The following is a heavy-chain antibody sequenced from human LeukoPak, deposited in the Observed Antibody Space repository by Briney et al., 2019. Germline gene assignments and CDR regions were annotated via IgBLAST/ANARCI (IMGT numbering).Heavy chain of an antibody. CDR1: GYSFTNYW. CDR3: ARQGDDYDAFDI. J-gene: IGHJ3*02. Sequence: GESLKISCKGSGYSFTNYWIAWVRQMPGKGLEWMGTIYPGDSDTKYSPSFQGQVTISADKSISTAYLQWSSLKASDTAMYYCARQGDDYDAFDIWGQGTMVTVSS. V-gene: IGHV5-51*01. D-gene: IGHD4-11*01. CDR2: IYPGDSDT.